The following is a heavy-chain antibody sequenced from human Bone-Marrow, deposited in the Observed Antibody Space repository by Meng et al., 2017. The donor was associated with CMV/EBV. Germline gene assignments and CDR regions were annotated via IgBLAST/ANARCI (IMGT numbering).Heavy chain of an antibody. V-gene: IGHV1-2*02. Sequence: ASVKVSCKASGYTFTDYYMHWVRQAPGQGLEWMGWINPNSGGTNYAQKFRGRVTMTRDTSISTAYMELSRLRSDDTAVYYCARGSGSYYAYWGQGTLVTVSS. CDR2: INPNSGGT. CDR3: ARGSGSYYAY. J-gene: IGHJ4*02. D-gene: IGHD1-26*01. CDR1: GYTFTDYY.